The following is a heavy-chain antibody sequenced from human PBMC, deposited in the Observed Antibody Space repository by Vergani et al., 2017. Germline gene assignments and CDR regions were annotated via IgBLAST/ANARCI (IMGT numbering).Heavy chain of an antibody. CDR3: ARLSYDTTPYLQGGYDC. V-gene: IGHV3-23*04. Sequence: VQLVESGGGLVQPGGSLRLSCAASGFTFSSYAMSWVRQAPGKGLEWVSAISGSGGSTYYADSVKGRFTISRDNSKNTLYLQMNSLRAEDTAVYYCARLSYDTTPYLQGGYDCWGQGTLVSGSS. D-gene: IGHD3-22*01. CDR2: ISGSGGST. J-gene: IGHJ4*02. CDR1: GFTFSSYA.